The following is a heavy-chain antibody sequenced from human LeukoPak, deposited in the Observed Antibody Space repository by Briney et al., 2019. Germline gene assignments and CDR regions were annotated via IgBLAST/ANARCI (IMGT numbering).Heavy chain of an antibody. Sequence: PGGSLRLSCAASVFTVSTNYMSWVRQAPGKGLEWVSIIYSGGSTYYADSVKGRFTISRDNSKNTLYLQMNSLRAEDTAVYYCARAQGALEPSDYWGQGTLVTVSS. D-gene: IGHD1-1*01. J-gene: IGHJ4*02. CDR2: IYSGGST. CDR3: ARAQGALEPSDY. CDR1: VFTVSTNY. V-gene: IGHV3-66*02.